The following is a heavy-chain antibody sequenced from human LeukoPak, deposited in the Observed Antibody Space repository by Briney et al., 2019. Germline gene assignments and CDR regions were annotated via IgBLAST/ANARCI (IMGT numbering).Heavy chain of an antibody. CDR3: ARHGRGYYDILTGYLDY. CDR1: GGSISSSSYY. D-gene: IGHD3-9*01. CDR2: IYYSGST. Sequence: KPSETLSLTCTVSGGSISSSSYYWGWIRQPPGKGPEWIRSIYYSGSTYYNPSLKSRVNISVDTSTNQFSLKLSSVTAADTAVYYCARHGRGYYDILTGYLDYWGQGTLVTVSS. J-gene: IGHJ4*02. V-gene: IGHV4-39*01.